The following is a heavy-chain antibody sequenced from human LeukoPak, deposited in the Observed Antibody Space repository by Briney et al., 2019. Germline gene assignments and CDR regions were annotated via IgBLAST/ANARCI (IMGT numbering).Heavy chain of an antibody. D-gene: IGHD3-3*01. J-gene: IGHJ5*02. Sequence: ASVKVSCKASGYTFTSYDINWVRQATGQGLEWMGWMNPNSGNTGYAQKFQGRVTMTRNTSISTAYMELSSLRSEDTAVYYCARVGIFGYWFDPWGQGTLVTVSS. CDR3: ARVGIFGYWFDP. CDR2: MNPNSGNT. V-gene: IGHV1-8*01. CDR1: GYTFTSYD.